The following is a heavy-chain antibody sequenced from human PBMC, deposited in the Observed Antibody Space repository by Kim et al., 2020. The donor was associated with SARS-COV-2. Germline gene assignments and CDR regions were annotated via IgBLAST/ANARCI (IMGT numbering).Heavy chain of an antibody. CDR1: GFNFRSYW. J-gene: IGHJ5*02. D-gene: IGHD6-13*01. CDR3: ARGNFQQGFDP. CDR2: IKTDGSDT. V-gene: IGHV3-74*01. Sequence: GGSLILSCEASGFNFRSYWMNWVRQGPGKGLVWVSRIKTDGSDTHYADSVKGRFTISRDNAKNTLHLQLNSLGVEDTAIYYCARGNFQQGFDPWGQGTLVTVSS.